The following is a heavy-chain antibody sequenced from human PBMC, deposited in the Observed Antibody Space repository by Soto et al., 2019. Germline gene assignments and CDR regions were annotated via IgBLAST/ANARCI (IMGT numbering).Heavy chain of an antibody. CDR1: GFSFRTYT. J-gene: IGHJ1*01. CDR3: AKDRHPDGRWPFVH. D-gene: IGHD2-8*01. Sequence: EVQLLESGGGLIQPGGSLRLSCAASGFSFRTYTFSWVRQAPGKGLAWVSGIYGSGDGETFYADSVRGRFTISRDDSINTLYLHMNTLRADDTAMYDCAKDRHPDGRWPFVHWGQGTLVTVSS. CDR2: IYGSGDGET. V-gene: IGHV3-23*01.